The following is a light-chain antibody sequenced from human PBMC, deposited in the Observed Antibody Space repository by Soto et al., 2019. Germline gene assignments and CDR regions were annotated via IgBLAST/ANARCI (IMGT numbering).Light chain of an antibody. CDR3: QKYGSSPS. Sequence: EIVLTQSPGTLSLSPGERATLSCRASQSVSSSYLAWYRQRPGQAPRLLIYGASIRATDIPDRFSGSGSGTDFTLTISTLEPEDFAVYYCQKYGSSPSFGPGTTVDIK. CDR1: QSVSSSY. J-gene: IGKJ3*01. CDR2: GAS. V-gene: IGKV3-20*01.